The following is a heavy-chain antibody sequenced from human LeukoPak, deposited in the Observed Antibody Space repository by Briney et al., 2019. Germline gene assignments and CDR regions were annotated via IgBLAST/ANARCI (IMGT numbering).Heavy chain of an antibody. CDR2: ISHDGTVR. CDR3: AKEGSQYASSWFDH. J-gene: IGHJ5*02. Sequence: PGGSLRLSCAASGFTFSSYGMHWVRQAPGMGPEWVSVISHDGTVRHYADSVKGRFTISRDSSTNRLYLQMDSLRTEDTAVYYCAKEGSQYASSWFDHWGQGTLVTVSS. D-gene: IGHD2-2*01. V-gene: IGHV3-30*18. CDR1: GFTFSSYG.